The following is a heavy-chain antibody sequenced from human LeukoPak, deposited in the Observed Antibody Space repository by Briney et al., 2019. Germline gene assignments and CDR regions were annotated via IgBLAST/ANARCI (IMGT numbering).Heavy chain of an antibody. J-gene: IGHJ4*02. CDR3: FLVTAASAY. CDR1: GYSYTNYW. V-gene: IGHV5-51*01. CDR2: IYPGDSDT. D-gene: IGHD6-13*01. Sequence: GESLKISCKGSGYSYTNYWIGWVRQMPGKGLEWMGIIYPGDSDTRYSPSLQGQVTISADKSISTAYLQWSTLKASDTAMYYCFLVTAASAYWGQGTLVTVSS.